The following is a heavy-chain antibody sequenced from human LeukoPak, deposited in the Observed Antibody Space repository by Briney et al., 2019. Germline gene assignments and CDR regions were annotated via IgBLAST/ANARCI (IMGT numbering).Heavy chain of an antibody. J-gene: IGHJ4*02. D-gene: IGHD3-3*01. Sequence: GESLKISCKGSGYSFTSYWIGWVRQMPGKGLEWMGIIYPGDSDTRYSPSFQGQVTISADKSISTAYLQWSSLKASDTAMYYCARTRDDFWSGYDNLMFDYWGQGTLVTVSS. CDR3: ARTRDDFWSGYDNLMFDY. CDR1: GYSFTSYW. V-gene: IGHV5-51*01. CDR2: IYPGDSDT.